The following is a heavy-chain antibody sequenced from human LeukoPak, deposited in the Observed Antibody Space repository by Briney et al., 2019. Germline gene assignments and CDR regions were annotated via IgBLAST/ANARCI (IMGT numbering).Heavy chain of an antibody. CDR3: AKCLTMIPESFQH. J-gene: IGHJ1*01. CDR1: GFTFSSYA. V-gene: IGHV3-30-3*02. CDR2: ISYDGSNK. D-gene: IGHD3-22*01. Sequence: GGSLRLSCAASGFTFSSYAMHWVRQAPGKGLEWVAVISYDGSNKYYADSVKGRFTISRDNSKNTLYLQMNSLRAEDTAVYYCAKCLTMIPESFQHWGQGTLVTVSS.